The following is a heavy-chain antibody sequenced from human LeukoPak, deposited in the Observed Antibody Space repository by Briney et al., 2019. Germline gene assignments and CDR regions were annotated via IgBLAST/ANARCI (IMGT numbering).Heavy chain of an antibody. J-gene: IGHJ6*03. D-gene: IGHD2-2*02. V-gene: IGHV1-18*01. CDR2: ISGYNGNT. Sequence: GASVKVSCKASGYTFTSYGITWVRQAPGQGLEWMGWISGYNGNTNYAQKLQGRVTMTTDASTTTAYMELRSLRSDDTAVYYCVRDGHRLYDYYYYYMDVWGKGTTVTVSS. CDR3: VRDGHRLYDYYYYYMDV. CDR1: GYTFTSYG.